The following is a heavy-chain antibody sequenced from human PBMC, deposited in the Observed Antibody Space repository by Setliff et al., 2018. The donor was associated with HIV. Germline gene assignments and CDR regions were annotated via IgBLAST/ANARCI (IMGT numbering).Heavy chain of an antibody. J-gene: IGHJ5*02. CDR2: IYYSGST. CDR1: GGSISTSTYY. CDR3: ARHPPNLDRLDP. Sequence: PSETLSLTCTVSGGSISTSTYYWGWIRQPPGKGLEWIGSIYYSGSTYYNSSLQSRVTISVDTSKNQFSLKVNSVTAADTAVYYCARHPPNLDRLDPWGQGTLVTVSS. V-gene: IGHV4-39*01.